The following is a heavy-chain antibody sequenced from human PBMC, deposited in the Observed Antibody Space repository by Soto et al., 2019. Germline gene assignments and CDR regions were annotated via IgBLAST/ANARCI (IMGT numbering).Heavy chain of an antibody. CDR3: AHFSDLEWFDP. J-gene: IGHJ5*02. CDR1: GGSISRYF. CDR2: IFYTGGT. V-gene: IGHV4-59*01. Sequence: SETLSLTCTVSGGSISRYFWSWIRQSPGKGLEWIGYIFYTGGTTYNPSLKSRVTISIDTSKNQFSLKLSSLTAADTAVYYCAHFSDLEWFDPWGQGTLVTVSS. D-gene: IGHD2-21*01.